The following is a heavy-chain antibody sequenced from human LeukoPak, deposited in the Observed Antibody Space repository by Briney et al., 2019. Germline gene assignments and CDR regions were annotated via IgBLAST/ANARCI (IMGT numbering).Heavy chain of an antibody. CDR1: VYTFTIYD. CDR3: ARSRITMVRGRSFRFDP. Sequence: ASVKVSFKASVYTFTIYDINWVRQATGQGLEWMGWMNPNSGNTGYAQKFQGRVTMTRNTSISTAYMELSSLRSEDTAVYYCARSRITMVRGRSFRFDPWGQGTLVTVSS. CDR2: MNPNSGNT. D-gene: IGHD3-10*01. V-gene: IGHV1-8*01. J-gene: IGHJ5*02.